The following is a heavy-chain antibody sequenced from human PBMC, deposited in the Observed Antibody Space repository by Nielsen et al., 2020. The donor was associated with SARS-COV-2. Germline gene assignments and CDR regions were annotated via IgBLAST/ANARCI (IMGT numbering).Heavy chain of an antibody. CDR2: ISYDGSNK. Sequence: GESLKISCAASGFTFSSYAMHWVRQAPGKGLEWVAVISYDGSNKYYADSVKGRFTISRDNSKNTLYLQMNSLRAEDTAVYYCARDRVATIFYYYYGMDVWGQGTTVTVSS. CDR1: GFTFSSYA. D-gene: IGHD5-12*01. CDR3: ARDRVATIFYYYYGMDV. V-gene: IGHV3-30-3*01. J-gene: IGHJ6*02.